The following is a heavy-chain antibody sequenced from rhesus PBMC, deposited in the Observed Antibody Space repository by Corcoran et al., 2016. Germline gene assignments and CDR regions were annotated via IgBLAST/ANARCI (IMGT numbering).Heavy chain of an antibody. Sequence: QVQLQESGPGLVKPSETLSLTCAVSGGSISSSNWWSWIRQPPGKGLELIGYIRGRSGSTYYNPSLKSRVTFYTDTSKNQFSLKLSSVTAADTAVYYCARGQVYSGSFDYWGQGVLDTVSS. CDR2: IRGRSGST. D-gene: IGHD5-24*01. CDR1: GGSISSSNW. V-gene: IGHV4-65*01. J-gene: IGHJ4*01. CDR3: ARGQVYSGSFDY.